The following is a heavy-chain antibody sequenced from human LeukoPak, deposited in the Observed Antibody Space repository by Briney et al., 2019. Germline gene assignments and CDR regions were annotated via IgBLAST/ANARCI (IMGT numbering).Heavy chain of an antibody. J-gene: IGHJ4*02. CDR2: ISAYNGNT. D-gene: IGHD2-2*01. Sequence: WASVKVSCKASGYTFTSYGISWVRQAPGQGLEWMGWISAYNGNTNYAQKLQGRVTMTTDTSTSTAYMELRSLRSDDTAVYYCARDLYCSSTSCTIGYWGQGTLVTVSS. CDR3: ARDLYCSSTSCTIGY. CDR1: GYTFTSYG. V-gene: IGHV1-18*01.